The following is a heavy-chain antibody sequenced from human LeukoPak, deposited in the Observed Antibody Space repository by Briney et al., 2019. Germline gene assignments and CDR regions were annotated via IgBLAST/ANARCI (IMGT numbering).Heavy chain of an antibody. Sequence: GGSLRLSCAASGFTFSSYSMNWVRQAPGKGLEWVSSISSSSSYIYYADSVKGRFTISRDNAKNSLYLQMNSLRAEDTAVYYCARDSLLWFGELFNFDYWGQGTLVTVSS. CDR2: ISSSSSYI. CDR3: ARDSLLWFGELFNFDY. V-gene: IGHV3-21*01. CDR1: GFTFSSYS. J-gene: IGHJ4*02. D-gene: IGHD3-10*01.